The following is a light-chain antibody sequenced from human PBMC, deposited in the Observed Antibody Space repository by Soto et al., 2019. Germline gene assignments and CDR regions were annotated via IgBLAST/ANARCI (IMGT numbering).Light chain of an antibody. Sequence: DIQMTQSPSSLSASVGDRVTITCRASQSISRLLSWYQQQPGKAPKLLIYDAFTLQSGVPSRLSGSGSGTDFTLTIGRLEPEDFATYYCQQTNRPPFTFGPGTKVDVK. V-gene: IGKV1-39*01. CDR1: QSISRL. CDR3: QQTNRPPFT. J-gene: IGKJ3*01. CDR2: DAF.